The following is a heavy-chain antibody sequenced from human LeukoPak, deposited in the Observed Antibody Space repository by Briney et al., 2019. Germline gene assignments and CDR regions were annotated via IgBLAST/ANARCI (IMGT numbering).Heavy chain of an antibody. CDR2: MNPNSGNT. CDR1: GYTFTSYD. D-gene: IGHD3-3*01. J-gene: IGHJ5*02. Sequence: EASVKVSCKASGYTFTSYDINWVRQATGQGLEWMGWMNPNSGNTGYAQKFQGRVTMTRNTSISTAYMELSSLRSEDTAVYYCARGSITIFGVVIRANWFDPWGQGTLVTVSS. V-gene: IGHV1-8*01. CDR3: ARGSITIFGVVIRANWFDP.